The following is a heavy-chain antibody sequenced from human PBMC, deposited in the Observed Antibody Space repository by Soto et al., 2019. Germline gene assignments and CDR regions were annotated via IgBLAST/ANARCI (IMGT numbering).Heavy chain of an antibody. CDR1: GVTVSSDAYY. V-gene: IGHV4-31*03. J-gene: IGHJ4*02. D-gene: IGHD1-1*01. Sequence: PSETLSLTCTVSGVTVSSDAYYWSWIRQHPGKGLEWIGNIYHTGSTYYSPSLKSRVVISLDTSNNQFSLTLTSVTAADTAVYYCARYRLSGNKWYKFDYWGRGTLVTVSS. CDR3: ARYRLSGNKWYKFDY. CDR2: IYHTGST.